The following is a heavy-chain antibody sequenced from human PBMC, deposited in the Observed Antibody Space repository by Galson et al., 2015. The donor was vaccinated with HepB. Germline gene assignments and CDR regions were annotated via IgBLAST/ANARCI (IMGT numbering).Heavy chain of an antibody. D-gene: IGHD2-21*01. CDR3: ARARSIPHYNYGMDI. V-gene: IGHV3-48*02. Sequence: SLRLSCAASGFIFSTYSMNWVRQAPGKGLEWISYISRSGTIYHADSVKGRFTVSRDNAKNSLFLQMNSLRDEGTAVYYCARARSIPHYNYGMDIWGQGTTVIVSS. CDR2: ISRSGTI. CDR1: GFIFSTYS. J-gene: IGHJ6*02.